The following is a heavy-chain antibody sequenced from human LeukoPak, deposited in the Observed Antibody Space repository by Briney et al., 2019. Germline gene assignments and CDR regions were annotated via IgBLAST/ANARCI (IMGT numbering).Heavy chain of an antibody. CDR2: IYSGGST. CDR3: AQGYVWGSYRQDY. CDR1: GFTVSSNY. D-gene: IGHD3-16*02. J-gene: IGHJ4*02. Sequence: GGSLRLSCAAPGFTVSSNYMSWVRQAPGKGLEWVSVIYSGGSTYYADSVKGRFTISRDNSKNTLYLQMNRLRAEDTALYYCAQGYVWGSYRQDYWGQGTLVTVSS. V-gene: IGHV3-66*01.